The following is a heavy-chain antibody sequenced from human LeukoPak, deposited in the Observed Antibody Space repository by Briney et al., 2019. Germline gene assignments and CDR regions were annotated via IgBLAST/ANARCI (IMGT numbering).Heavy chain of an antibody. CDR1: GFTFISYA. D-gene: IGHD4-17*01. V-gene: IGHV3-23*01. Sequence: RGSLRLSCAAYGFTFISYAMSSVGQAPGNGLELVSAISGSGGSTYYADSVKGRFTISRDNSKNTLYLQMNSLGAEDTAVYYCAKDPRLTTVTTWWVSDGNWFDPWGQGTLVTVSS. CDR3: AKDPRLTTVTTWWVSDGNWFDP. J-gene: IGHJ5*02. CDR2: ISGSGGST.